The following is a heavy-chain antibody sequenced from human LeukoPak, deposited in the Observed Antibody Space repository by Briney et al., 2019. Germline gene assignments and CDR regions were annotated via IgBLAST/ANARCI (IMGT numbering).Heavy chain of an antibody. Sequence: SETLSLTCGVYDESFSGYYWSWIRQPPGKGLEWIGEINHSGSTNYNPSLKSRVTISVDTSKNQFSLKLSSVTAADTAVYYCARQDYYDSSGYPLDAFDIWGQGTMVTVSS. CDR3: ARQDYYDSSGYPLDAFDI. CDR2: INHSGST. CDR1: DESFSGYY. J-gene: IGHJ3*02. D-gene: IGHD3-22*01. V-gene: IGHV4-34*01.